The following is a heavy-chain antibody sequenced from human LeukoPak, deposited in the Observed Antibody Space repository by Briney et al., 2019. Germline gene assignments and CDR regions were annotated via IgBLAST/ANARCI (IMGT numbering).Heavy chain of an antibody. D-gene: IGHD3-10*01. CDR1: GGSISSGGYS. V-gene: IGHV4-30-2*01. CDR3: ARARITMVRGVAADWFDP. Sequence: SETLSLTCAVSGGSISSGGYSWSWIRQPPGKGLEWIGYIYHSGSTYYNPSLKIRVTISIDRSKNQFSLKLSSVTAADTAVYYCARARITMVRGVAADWFDPWGQGTLVTVYS. J-gene: IGHJ5*02. CDR2: IYHSGST.